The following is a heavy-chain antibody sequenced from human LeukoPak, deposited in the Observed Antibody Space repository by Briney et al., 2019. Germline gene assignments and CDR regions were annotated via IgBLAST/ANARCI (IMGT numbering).Heavy chain of an antibody. CDR2: ISGSSSYI. CDR3: AVGIAVAGIKFDY. V-gene: IGHV3-21*01. Sequence: GGSLRLSCAASGFTFSSCGMHWVRQAPGKGLEWVSSISGSSSYIYYADSVKGRFTISRDNAKNSLYLQMNSLRAEDTAVYYCAVGIAVAGIKFDYWGQGTLVTVSS. D-gene: IGHD6-19*01. CDR1: GFTFSSCG. J-gene: IGHJ4*02.